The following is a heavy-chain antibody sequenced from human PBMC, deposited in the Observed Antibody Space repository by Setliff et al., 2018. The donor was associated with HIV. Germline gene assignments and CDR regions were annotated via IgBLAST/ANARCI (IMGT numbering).Heavy chain of an antibody. J-gene: IGHJ3*02. CDR2: IYYSGST. D-gene: IGHD3-10*01. CDR3: ARGPRGYQLLPTTVRGVINAFDI. CDR1: GGSISSYY. V-gene: IGHV4-59*12. Sequence: SETLSLTCTVSGGSISSYYWSWIRQPPGKGLEWIGIIYYSGSTNYNPSLKSRVTISVDTSKNQFSLKLSSVTAADTAVYYCARGPRGYQLLPTTVRGVINAFDIWGQGTMVTVSS.